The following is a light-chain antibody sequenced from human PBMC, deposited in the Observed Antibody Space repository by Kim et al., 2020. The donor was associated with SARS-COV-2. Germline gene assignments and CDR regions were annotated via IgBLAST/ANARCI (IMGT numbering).Light chain of an antibody. V-gene: IGKV1-8*01. Sequence: ASTGDRVTITCRASQGISSYLAWYQQKPGKAPKLLIYAASTLQSGVPSRFSGSGSGTDFTLTISCLQSEDFATYYCQQYYSYPFTFGPGTKVDFK. CDR2: AAS. CDR3: QQYYSYPFT. CDR1: QGISSY. J-gene: IGKJ3*01.